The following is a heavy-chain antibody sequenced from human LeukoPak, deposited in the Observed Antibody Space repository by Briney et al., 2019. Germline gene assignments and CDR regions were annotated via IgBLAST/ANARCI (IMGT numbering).Heavy chain of an antibody. CDR2: ISWNSGSI. J-gene: IGHJ4*02. CDR1: GFTFDDYA. V-gene: IGHV3-9*01. D-gene: IGHD3-3*01. CDR3: AKGATPIFGVVIIWEVFDY. Sequence: PGGSLRLSCAASGFTFDDYAMPWVRQAPGKGLEWVSGISWNSGSIGYADSVKGRFTISRDNAKNSLYLQMNSLRAEDTALYYCAKGATPIFGVVIIWEVFDYWGQGTLVTVSS.